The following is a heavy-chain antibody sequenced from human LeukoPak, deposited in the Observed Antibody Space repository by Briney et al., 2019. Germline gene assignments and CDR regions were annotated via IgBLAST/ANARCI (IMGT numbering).Heavy chain of an antibody. V-gene: IGHV4-59*01. J-gene: IGHJ4*02. CDR2: IYYSGST. D-gene: IGHD6-19*01. CDR1: GGSISSYY. CDR3: AKAREGEQWLVTENDY. Sequence: SETLSLTCTVSGGSISSYYWSWIRQPPGKGLEWIGYIYYSGSTNYNPSLKSRVTISVDTSKNQFSLKLSSVTAADTAVYYCAKAREGEQWLVTENDYWGQGTLVTVSS.